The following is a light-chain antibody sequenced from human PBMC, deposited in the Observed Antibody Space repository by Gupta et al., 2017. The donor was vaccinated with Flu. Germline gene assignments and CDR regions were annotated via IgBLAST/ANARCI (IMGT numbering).Light chain of an antibody. CDR3: QQTYSDSRRT. V-gene: IGKV1-39*01. CDR2: SAS. CDR1: QTIGSY. Sequence: DIQMTQSPFFLSASVGDRVTMTCRASQTIGSYLNGYQQKPGNAPKLLIYSASNLQIGVPSRFSGSGYGTEFTLTISSLQPEDFAAYYCQQTYSDSRRTSGSGTRVDIK. J-gene: IGKJ3*01.